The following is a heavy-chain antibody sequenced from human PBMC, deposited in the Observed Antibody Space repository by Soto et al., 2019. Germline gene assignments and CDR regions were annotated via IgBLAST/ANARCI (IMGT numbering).Heavy chain of an antibody. D-gene: IGHD1-1*01. Sequence: EVQLLESGGGLVQPGGSLRLSCAASGFTFSSYAMSWVRQAPGKGLEWVSSISTSGGSTYYADSVKGRFTISRDNSNNTLYLQMNSLRAEDTAVYYCALSERYYGMDVWGLGTTVTVSS. CDR2: ISTSGGST. V-gene: IGHV3-23*01. CDR1: GFTFSSYA. J-gene: IGHJ6*02. CDR3: ALSERYYGMDV.